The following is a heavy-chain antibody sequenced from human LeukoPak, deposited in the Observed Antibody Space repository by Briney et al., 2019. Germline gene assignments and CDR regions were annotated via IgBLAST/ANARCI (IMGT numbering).Heavy chain of an antibody. Sequence: SETLSLTCIVSGGSISSYYWSWIRQPPGKGLEWIGYIYYSGSTNYNPSLKSRVTISVDTSKNQFSLKLSSVTAADTAVYYCARDRYYYDSSGYYYGGFDYWGQGTLVTVSS. CDR3: ARDRYYYDSSGYYYGGFDY. CDR1: GGSISSYY. D-gene: IGHD3-22*01. J-gene: IGHJ4*02. CDR2: IYYSGST. V-gene: IGHV4-59*01.